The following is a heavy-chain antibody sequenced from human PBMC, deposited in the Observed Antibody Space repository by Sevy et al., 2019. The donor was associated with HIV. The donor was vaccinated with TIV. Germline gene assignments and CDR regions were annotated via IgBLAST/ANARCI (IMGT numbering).Heavy chain of an antibody. D-gene: IGHD6-19*01. Sequence: GGSLRLSCAASGFTFSSYAMSWVRQAPGKGLEWVSSFTGSGTNTFYADSGKGRLTISRDNSKNTLYLQMNSLRAEDTAVYYCAKDSILVAGHFDYWGQGTLVTVSS. CDR1: GFTFSSYA. CDR2: FTGSGTNT. V-gene: IGHV3-23*01. J-gene: IGHJ4*02. CDR3: AKDSILVAGHFDY.